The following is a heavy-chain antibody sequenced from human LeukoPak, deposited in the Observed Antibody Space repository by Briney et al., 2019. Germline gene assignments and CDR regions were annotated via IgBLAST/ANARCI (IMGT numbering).Heavy chain of an antibody. CDR3: VKGYRGSAEPDY. Sequence: GVSLRLSCAASGFTFGNDAMQWVRQVPGKGLEWVSLISVNGGSTYYADSVKGRFIISRDNSRNSLYLQMNSLTSEDSALYYCVKGYRGSAEPDYWGQGTLVTVSS. CDR1: GFTFGNDA. D-gene: IGHD3-10*01. CDR2: ISVNGGST. V-gene: IGHV3-43*02. J-gene: IGHJ4*02.